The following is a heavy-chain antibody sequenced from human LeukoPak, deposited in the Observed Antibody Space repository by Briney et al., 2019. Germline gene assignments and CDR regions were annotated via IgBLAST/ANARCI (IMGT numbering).Heavy chain of an antibody. J-gene: IGHJ4*02. Sequence: SETLSLTCAAYGGSFSGYYWSWIRQPPGKGLEWIGYIYYSGSTNYNPSLKSRVTISVDTSKNQFSLKLSSVTAADTAVYYCARVRPVAGFDYWGQGTLVTVSS. V-gene: IGHV4-59*01. CDR2: IYYSGST. D-gene: IGHD6-19*01. CDR3: ARVRPVAGFDY. CDR1: GGSFSGYY.